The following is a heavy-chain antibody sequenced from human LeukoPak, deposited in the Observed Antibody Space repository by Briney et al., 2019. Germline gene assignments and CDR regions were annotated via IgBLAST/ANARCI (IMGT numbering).Heavy chain of an antibody. CDR1: GGSISSGSYY. Sequence: PSQTLSLTCTVSGGSISSGSYYWSWIRQPAGKGLEWIGRIYTSGSTNYNPSLKSRVTISVDTSKNQFSLKLSSVTAADTAVYYCARAPIGYGFDFTDWVFDYWGQGTLVTVSS. D-gene: IGHD5-18*01. CDR2: IYTSGST. CDR3: ARAPIGYGFDFTDWVFDY. J-gene: IGHJ4*02. V-gene: IGHV4-61*02.